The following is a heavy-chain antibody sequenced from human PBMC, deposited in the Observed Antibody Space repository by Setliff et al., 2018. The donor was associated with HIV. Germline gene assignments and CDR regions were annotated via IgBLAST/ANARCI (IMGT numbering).Heavy chain of an antibody. CDR3: ARFHSGYYRDGFDY. CDR1: GGSISSSSYY. Sequence: PSETLSLTCTVSGGSISSSSYYWGWIRQPPGKGLEWIGNIYYSGSTYYNPSLKSRVTISVDTSKNQFSLKLRSVTAADTAVYFWARFHSGYYRDGFDYWGQGTLVTVSS. D-gene: IGHD5-12*01. CDR2: IYYSGST. V-gene: IGHV4-39*01. J-gene: IGHJ4*02.